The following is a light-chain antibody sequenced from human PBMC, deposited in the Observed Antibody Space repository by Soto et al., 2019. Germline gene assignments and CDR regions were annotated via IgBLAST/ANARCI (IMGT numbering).Light chain of an antibody. CDR1: QSVSSY. V-gene: IGKV3-11*01. CDR2: DAS. CDR3: KQRSKWPLN. Sequence: EIVLTQSPATLSLSPGERATLSCRASQSVSSYLAWYQQKPGQAPRLLIYDASNRATGIPARFSGSGSGTDFTPTVSCLEPEDFSVYYCKQRSKWPLNFGGGTKVEIK. J-gene: IGKJ4*01.